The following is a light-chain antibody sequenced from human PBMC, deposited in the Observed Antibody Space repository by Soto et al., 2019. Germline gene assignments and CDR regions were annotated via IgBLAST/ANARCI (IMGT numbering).Light chain of an antibody. CDR3: QHYHTYWT. CDR2: KAS. J-gene: IGKJ1*01. Sequence: DIQMTQSPSTLSASVGDRVTITCRASQSIRTWLAWYQQKPGKAPNLLIYKASNLKNGVPSRFSGSGSETEFTLTISSLQPDDFATYDCQHYHTYWTFGQGTKVEIK. V-gene: IGKV1-5*03. CDR1: QSIRTW.